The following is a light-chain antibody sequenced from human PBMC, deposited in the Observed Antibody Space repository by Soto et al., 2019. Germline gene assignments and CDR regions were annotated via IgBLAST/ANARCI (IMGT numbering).Light chain of an antibody. CDR3: QQYYSYPPIT. Sequence: AIRMTQSPSSFSASTGDRVTITCRARQGISSYLAWYQQKPGKAPKLLIYAASTLQRGVPSRFSGSGSGTNFTLTISCLQSEDFATYYCQQYYSYPPITFGQGTRLEIK. CDR2: AAS. CDR1: QGISSY. V-gene: IGKV1-8*01. J-gene: IGKJ5*01.